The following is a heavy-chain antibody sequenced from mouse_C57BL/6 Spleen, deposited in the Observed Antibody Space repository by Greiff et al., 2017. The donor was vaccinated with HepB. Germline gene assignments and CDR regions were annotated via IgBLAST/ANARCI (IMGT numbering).Heavy chain of an antibody. D-gene: IGHD1-1*01. CDR2: INPNNGGT. J-gene: IGHJ4*01. Sequence: EVQLQQSGPELVKPGASVKISCKASGYTFTDYYMNWVKQSHGKSLEWIGDINPNNGGTSYNQKFKGKATLTVDKSSSTAYMELRSLTSEDSAVYYCARDGSSYDDYAMDYWGQGTSVTVSS. CDR3: ARDGSSYDDYAMDY. CDR1: GYTFTDYY. V-gene: IGHV1-26*01.